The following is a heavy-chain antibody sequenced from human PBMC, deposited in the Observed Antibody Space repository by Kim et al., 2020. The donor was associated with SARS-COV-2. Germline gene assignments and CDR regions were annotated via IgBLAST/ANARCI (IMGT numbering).Heavy chain of an antibody. CDR2: ISSSSSTI. J-gene: IGHJ6*02. D-gene: IGHD2-21*01. V-gene: IGHV3-48*02. Sequence: GGSLRLSCAASGFTFSSYSMNWVRQAPGKGLEWVSYISSSSSTIYYADSVKGRFTISRDNAKNSLYLQMNSLRDEDTAVYYCARDRDIVVVIAIFSDIGHAYGMDVWGQGTTVTVSS. CDR1: GFTFSSYS. CDR3: ARDRDIVVVIAIFSDIGHAYGMDV.